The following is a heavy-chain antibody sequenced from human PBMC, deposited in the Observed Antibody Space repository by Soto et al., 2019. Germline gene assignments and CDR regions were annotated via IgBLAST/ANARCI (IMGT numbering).Heavy chain of an antibody. D-gene: IGHD6-13*01. V-gene: IGHV1-3*01. J-gene: IGHJ5*02. Sequence: ASVKVSCKASGYTFTSYAMHWVRQAPGQGLEWMGWINAGNGNTKYSQKFQGRVTITRDTSASTAYMELSSLRSEDTAVYYCARYLSHRSWYEYGMVSGWFDPWGQGTLVTVSS. CDR3: ARYLSHRSWYEYGMVSGWFDP. CDR1: GYTFTSYA. CDR2: INAGNGNT.